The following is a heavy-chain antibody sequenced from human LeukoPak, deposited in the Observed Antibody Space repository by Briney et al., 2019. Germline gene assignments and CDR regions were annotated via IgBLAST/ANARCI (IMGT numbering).Heavy chain of an antibody. D-gene: IGHD2-15*01. J-gene: IGHJ4*02. V-gene: IGHV3-11*04. CDR3: ARDPCSGGNCYFDY. CDR2: ISSSGSTI. Sequence: PGGSLRLSCAASGFTFSDYYMSWIRQAPGKGLEWVSYISSSGSTIYYGDSVKGRFTISRDNAKNSLCLQMNSLRAEDTAVYYCARDPCSGGNCYFDYWGQGTLVTVSS. CDR1: GFTFSDYY.